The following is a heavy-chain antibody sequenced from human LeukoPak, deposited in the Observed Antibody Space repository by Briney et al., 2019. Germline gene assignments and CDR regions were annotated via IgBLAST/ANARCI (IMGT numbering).Heavy chain of an antibody. J-gene: IGHJ4*02. CDR2: ISAYNGNT. D-gene: IGHD4-17*01. CDR3: ARDPDYGDSPYFDY. Sequence: ASVKVSCKASGGTFSSYAISWVRQAPGQGLEWMGWISAYNGNTNYAQKLQGRVTMTTDTSTSTAYMELRSLRSDDTAVYYCARDPDYGDSPYFDYWGQGTLVTVSS. V-gene: IGHV1-18*01. CDR1: GGTFSSYA.